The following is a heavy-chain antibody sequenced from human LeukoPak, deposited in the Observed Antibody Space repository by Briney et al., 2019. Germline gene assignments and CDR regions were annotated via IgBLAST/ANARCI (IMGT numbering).Heavy chain of an antibody. CDR2: ISSSSYI. V-gene: IGHV3-21*01. J-gene: IGHJ4*02. CDR3: AREISYYFDY. CDR1: GFTFSSYG. D-gene: IGHD2/OR15-2a*01. Sequence: PGGSLRLSCAASGFTFSSYGMNWVRQAPGKGLEWVSSISSSSYIYYADSVKGRFTISRDNAKNSLYLQMNSLRAEDTAVYYCAREISYYFDYWGQGTLVTVSS.